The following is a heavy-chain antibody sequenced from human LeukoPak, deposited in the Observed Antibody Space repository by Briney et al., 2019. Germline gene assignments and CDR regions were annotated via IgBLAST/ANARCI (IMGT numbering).Heavy chain of an antibody. D-gene: IGHD2-15*01. Sequence: ASVKVSFKASGYIFTDYAIHWLRPAPGQRPEWMGWMNAGNGNTKYSQKFQGRITLIRDTSAATAYMELSSLRHDDLAVYYCARGRGTSGSNRDFYYYYYMDVWGKGTTVTVSS. CDR2: MNAGNGNT. J-gene: IGHJ6*03. CDR3: ARGRGTSGSNRDFYYYYYMDV. V-gene: IGHV1-3*01. CDR1: GYIFTDYA.